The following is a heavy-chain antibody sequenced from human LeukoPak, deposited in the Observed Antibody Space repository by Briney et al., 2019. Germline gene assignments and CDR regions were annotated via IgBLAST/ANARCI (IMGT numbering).Heavy chain of an antibody. Sequence: GESLKISCKGSGYSFTSYWISWVRQMPGKGLEWMGIIYPGDSDTRYSPSFQGQVTISADKSISTAYLQWSSLKASDTAMYYCARLTIGYSSGWSFDYWGQGTLVTVSS. V-gene: IGHV5-51*01. CDR2: IYPGDSDT. J-gene: IGHJ4*02. CDR3: ARLTIGYSSGWSFDY. CDR1: GYSFTSYW. D-gene: IGHD6-19*01.